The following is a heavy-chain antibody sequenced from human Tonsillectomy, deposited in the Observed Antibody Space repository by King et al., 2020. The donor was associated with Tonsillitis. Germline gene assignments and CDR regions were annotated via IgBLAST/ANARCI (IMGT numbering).Heavy chain of an antibody. CDR1: GFVFSNFG. CDR2: IANDGTNQ. D-gene: IGHD7-27*01. Sequence: VQLVESGGGVVQPGTSLTLSCAPSGFVFSNFGMHWVRQAPGKGLEWVAVIANDGTNQDYIDSVKGRFIVSRDNSGNTLYLHMNSLRVEDTAIYYCVRDAWPWAPLDSWGQGALVIVSS. J-gene: IGHJ4*02. CDR3: VRDAWPWAPLDS. V-gene: IGHV3-33*05.